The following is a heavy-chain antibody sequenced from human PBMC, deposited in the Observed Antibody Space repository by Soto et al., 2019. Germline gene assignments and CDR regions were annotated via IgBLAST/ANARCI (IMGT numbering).Heavy chain of an antibody. CDR1: GGSFSGYF. D-gene: IGHD1-1*01. CDR3: VRGPYNYNSRYFDY. Sequence: LSLTCTVSGGSFSGYFWTWIRQPPGKGLEWLAEINHSGITNYNPSVESRVSMSVDTSKNQFSLRLYSVTAADTAVYYCVRGPYNYNSRYFDYWGQGTLVTVSS. V-gene: IGHV4-34*01. J-gene: IGHJ4*02. CDR2: INHSGIT.